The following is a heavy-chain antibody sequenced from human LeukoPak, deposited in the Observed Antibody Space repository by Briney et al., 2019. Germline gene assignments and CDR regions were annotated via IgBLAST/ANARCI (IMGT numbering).Heavy chain of an antibody. CDR2: IYYSGSA. Sequence: SETLSLTCTVSGGSISSGDYYWSWIRQPPGKGLEYIGYIYYSGSAYYNPSLKSRITISVDTSKNQFSLKLSSVTAADTAVYYCARGSWSSSIDYWGQGTLVTVSS. CDR1: GGSISSGDYY. CDR3: ARGSWSSSIDY. D-gene: IGHD6-6*01. V-gene: IGHV4-30-4*01. J-gene: IGHJ4*02.